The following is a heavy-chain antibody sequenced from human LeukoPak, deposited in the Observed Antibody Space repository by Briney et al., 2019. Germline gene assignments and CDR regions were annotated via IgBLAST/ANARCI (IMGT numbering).Heavy chain of an antibody. V-gene: IGHV5-10-1*01. Sequence: GESLKISCKCSGYSFTSHWISWVRQMPGKGLEWMGRIAPSDSYTNYSPSFQGHVTISADKSISTAYLQWSSLKASDTAMYYCARHRDCSSGACYPDYWGQGTLVTVSS. J-gene: IGHJ4*02. CDR3: ARHRDCSSGACYPDY. D-gene: IGHD2-15*01. CDR2: IAPSDSYT. CDR1: GYSFTSHW.